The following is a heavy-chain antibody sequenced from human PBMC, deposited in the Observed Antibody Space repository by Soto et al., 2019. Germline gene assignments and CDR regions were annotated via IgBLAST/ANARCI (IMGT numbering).Heavy chain of an antibody. CDR2: IYTSGST. D-gene: IGHD5-18*01. CDR1: GGSISSYY. V-gene: IGHV4-4*07. CDR3: AGDGWSSGYSYYYYYGMDV. J-gene: IGHJ6*02. Sequence: SETLSLTCTVSGGSISSYYWSWIRQPAGKGLEWIGRIYTSGSTNYSPSLKSRVTMSVDTSKNQFSLKLSSVTAADTAVYYCAGDGWSSGYSYYYYYGMDVWGQGTTVTVSS.